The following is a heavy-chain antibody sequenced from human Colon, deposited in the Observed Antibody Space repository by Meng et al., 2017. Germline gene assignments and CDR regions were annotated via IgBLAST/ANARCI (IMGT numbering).Heavy chain of an antibody. CDR2: IKADASEE. D-gene: IGHD2-15*01. J-gene: IGHJ4*02. CDR1: GFSFSNHW. V-gene: IGHV3-7*01. CDR3: TTWGSVGPFDY. Sequence: GESLKISCAASGFSFSNHWMGWVRQAPGKGPEWVANIKADASEENYVDSVEGRFTISRDNAKKSVYLQMSSLRVEDTAVYYCTTWGSVGPFDYWGQGTLVTVSS.